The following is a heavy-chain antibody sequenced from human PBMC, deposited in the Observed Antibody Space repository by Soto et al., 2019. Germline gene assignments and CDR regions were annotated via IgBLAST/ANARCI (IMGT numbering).Heavy chain of an antibody. J-gene: IGHJ6*02. V-gene: IGHV5-51*01. D-gene: IGHD6-13*01. CDR2: IYPGDSDT. CDR1: GDSFTTYW. Sequence: GESLKISCKGSGDSFTTYWIVWVRQMPGKGLEGMVIIYPGDSDTRYSPSFQGQVTISADKSINTTYLQWSSLKASDTAIYYCARQAAAGKYYYAMDVWGQGTTV. CDR3: ARQAAAGKYYYAMDV.